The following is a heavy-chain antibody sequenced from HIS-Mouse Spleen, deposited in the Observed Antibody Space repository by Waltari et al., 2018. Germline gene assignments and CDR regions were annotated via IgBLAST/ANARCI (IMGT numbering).Heavy chain of an antibody. CDR2: IYYSGST. Sequence: QLQLQESGPGLVKPPETLSLTCTVSGGSISSGSYYWGGTRQPPGQGLEWIGSIYYSGSTAYNPSLKSRVTISVDTSKNQFSLKLSSVTAADTAVYYCAREIPYSSSWYDWYFDLWGRGTLVTVSS. V-gene: IGHV4-39*07. D-gene: IGHD6-13*01. CDR1: GGSISSGSYY. CDR3: AREIPYSSSWYDWYFDL. J-gene: IGHJ2*01.